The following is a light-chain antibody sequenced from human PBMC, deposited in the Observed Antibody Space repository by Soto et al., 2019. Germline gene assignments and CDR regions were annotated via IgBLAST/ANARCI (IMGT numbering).Light chain of an antibody. CDR1: SSDVGGYNY. CDR2: EVS. V-gene: IGLV2-14*01. Sequence: QSVLTQPASVSGSPGQSITISCTGTSSDVGGYNYVSWYQHHPGKAPKLIIYEVSNRPSGVPNRFSGSKSRNTASLTISGLQAEDEADYYCSSYTSSSTPYVFGPGTKLTVL. J-gene: IGLJ1*01. CDR3: SSYTSSSTPYV.